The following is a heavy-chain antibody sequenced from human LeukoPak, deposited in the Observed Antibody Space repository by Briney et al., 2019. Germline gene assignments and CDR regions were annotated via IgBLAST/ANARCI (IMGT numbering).Heavy chain of an antibody. CDR3: ARGGWQLVICEYCFDY. Sequence: SGTLCLTCAVSGGSISGYYGSWIRQPPGKGLEWVWYIYYSGSTNYNPSLKSRVAISVDTSNNQFSLKLSSVTAADTAVYDCARGGWQLVICEYCFDYWGQGTLVTVSS. CDR2: IYYSGST. CDR1: GGSISGYY. V-gene: IGHV4-59*01. D-gene: IGHD6-6*01. J-gene: IGHJ4*02.